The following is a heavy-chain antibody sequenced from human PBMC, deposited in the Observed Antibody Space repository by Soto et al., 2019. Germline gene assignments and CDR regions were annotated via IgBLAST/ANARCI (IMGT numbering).Heavy chain of an antibody. CDR2: IFYGGRT. CDR3: ARHSSGPNNYYRMDV. Sequence: SETLSLTCTVSGGSVSSSNYYWGWIRQPPGKGLEWIGSIFYGGRTYYNPSLRSRVSISVDTSQNLLSLNLSSVTAADTAAYYCARHSSGPNNYYRMDVWGQGTTVTVSS. D-gene: IGHD6-19*01. J-gene: IGHJ6*02. V-gene: IGHV4-39*01. CDR1: GGSVSSSNYY.